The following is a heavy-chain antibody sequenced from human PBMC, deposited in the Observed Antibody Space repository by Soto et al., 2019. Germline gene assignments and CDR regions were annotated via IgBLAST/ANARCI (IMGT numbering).Heavy chain of an antibody. CDR1: GFTFSTYA. J-gene: IGHJ4*02. CDR3: AKGRPYYYYDSSGYAPCDY. CDR2: ISGSGGST. V-gene: IGHV3-23*01. D-gene: IGHD3-22*01. Sequence: HPGGSLRLSCAASGFTFSTYAMSWVRQAPGKGLEWVSAISGSGGSTYYADSVKGRFTISRDNSKNTLYLQMNSLRAEDTAVYYCAKGRPYYYYDSSGYAPCDYWGQGTLVTVSS.